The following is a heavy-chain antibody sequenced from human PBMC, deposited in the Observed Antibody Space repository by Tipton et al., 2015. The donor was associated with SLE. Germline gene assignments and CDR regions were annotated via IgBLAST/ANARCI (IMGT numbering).Heavy chain of an antibody. CDR3: ARVIFYGDYTPGWFDP. V-gene: IGHV4-59*08. CDR2: IYSSGNT. D-gene: IGHD4-17*01. CDR1: GGSISSHY. J-gene: IGHJ5*02. Sequence: TLSLTCTVSGGSISSHYCNWIRQPPGKGLEWIGYIYSSGNTNYNPSLKSRVTISVDTSKNQFSLKLSSVTAADTAVYYCARVIFYGDYTPGWFDPWGQGTLVTVSS.